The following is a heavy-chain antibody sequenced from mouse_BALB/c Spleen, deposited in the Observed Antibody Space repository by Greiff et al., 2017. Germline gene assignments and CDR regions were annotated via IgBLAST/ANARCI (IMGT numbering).Heavy chain of an antibody. CDR2: INPSNGRT. CDR1: GYTFTSYW. CDR3: ARPTVVPFDY. D-gene: IGHD1-1*01. V-gene: IGHV1S81*02. Sequence: VQLQQSGAELVKPGASVKLSCKASGYTFTSYWMHWVKQRPGQGLEWIGEINPSNGRTNYNEKFKSKATLTVDKSSSTAYMQLSSLTSEDSAVYYCARPTVVPFDYWGQGTTLTVSS. J-gene: IGHJ2*01.